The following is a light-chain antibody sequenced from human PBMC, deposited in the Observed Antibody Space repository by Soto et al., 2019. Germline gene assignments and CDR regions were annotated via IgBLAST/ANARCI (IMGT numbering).Light chain of an antibody. CDR2: LNSDGSH. CDR1: SGHSSYA. J-gene: IGLJ2*01. V-gene: IGLV4-69*01. CDR3: QTWGTEV. Sequence: QAVVTQSPSASASLGASVKLTCTLSSGHSSYAIAWHQQQPEKGPRYLMKLNSDGSHSKGDGIPDRFSGSSSGAERYLTISSLQSEDEADSYCQTWGTEVFGGGTKLTVL.